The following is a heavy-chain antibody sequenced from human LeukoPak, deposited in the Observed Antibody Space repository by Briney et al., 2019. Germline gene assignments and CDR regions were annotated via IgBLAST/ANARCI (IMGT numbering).Heavy chain of an antibody. Sequence: ASVKVSCKASGYTFTSYGISWVRQAPGQGLEWMGWISAYNGNTNYAQKLQGRVTMTTDTSTSTAYMELRSLRSDDTAVYYCARGEAVVPAAIGYFDYWGQGTLVTVSS. CDR1: GYTFTSYG. CDR3: ARGEAVVPAAIGYFDY. V-gene: IGHV1-18*01. CDR2: ISAYNGNT. J-gene: IGHJ4*02. D-gene: IGHD2-2*01.